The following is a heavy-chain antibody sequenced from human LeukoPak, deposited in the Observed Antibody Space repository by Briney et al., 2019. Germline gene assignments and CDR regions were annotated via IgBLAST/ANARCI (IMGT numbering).Heavy chain of an antibody. J-gene: IGHJ3*02. D-gene: IGHD2-15*01. CDR1: GFTLRRYT. Sequence: GGSLRLSCTASGFTLRRYTLNWVRQAPGKGLEWVSSISSSSTYIYYADSVKGRFTISRDNAKNSLDLQMNSLRAEDTAVYYCARGRWYCSGGSCFTDAVDIWGQGTMVTVSS. CDR3: ARGRWYCSGGSCFTDAVDI. V-gene: IGHV3-21*01. CDR2: ISSSSTYI.